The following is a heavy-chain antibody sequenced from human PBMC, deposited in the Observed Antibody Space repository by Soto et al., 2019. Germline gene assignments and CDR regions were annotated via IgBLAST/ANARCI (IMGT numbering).Heavy chain of an antibody. CDR1: GGSISSYY. D-gene: IGHD4-17*01. J-gene: IGHJ6*04. CDR3: ASTPTDYGDPGSALDV. Sequence: SETLSLTCTVSGGSISSYYWSWIRQPPGKGLEWIGYIYYSGSTNYNPSLKSRVTISVDTSKNQFSLKLSSVTAADTAVYYCASTPTDYGDPGSALDVWGKGTTVTVSS. CDR2: IYYSGST. V-gene: IGHV4-59*01.